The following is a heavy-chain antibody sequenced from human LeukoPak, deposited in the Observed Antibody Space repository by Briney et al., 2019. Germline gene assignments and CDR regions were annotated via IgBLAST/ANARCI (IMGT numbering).Heavy chain of an antibody. D-gene: IGHD4-17*01. CDR3: AKDTSTVPWYFDL. V-gene: IGHV3-23*01. Sequence: GGSRRLSCAASGFTFISYAMSWVRQAPGKGLEWVSAISDSGGSTYYADSVKGRFTISRDNSKNTLYLQMNSLRVEDTPIYYCAKDTSTVPWYFDLWGRGTLVTVSS. CDR2: ISDSGGST. CDR1: GFTFISYA. J-gene: IGHJ2*01.